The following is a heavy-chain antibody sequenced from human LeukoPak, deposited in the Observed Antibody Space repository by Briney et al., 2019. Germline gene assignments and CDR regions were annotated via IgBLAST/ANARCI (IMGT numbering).Heavy chain of an antibody. CDR2: FDPEDGET. CDR3: ATSGYGGYYFDY. V-gene: IGHV1-24*01. J-gene: IGHJ4*02. D-gene: IGHD5-12*01. Sequence: ASVKVSCKVSGYTLTELSMHWVRQAPGNGLEWMGGFDPEDGETIYAQKFQGRVTMTEDTSTDTAYMELSSLRSEDTAVYYCATSGYGGYYFDYWGQGTLVTVSS. CDR1: GYTLTELS.